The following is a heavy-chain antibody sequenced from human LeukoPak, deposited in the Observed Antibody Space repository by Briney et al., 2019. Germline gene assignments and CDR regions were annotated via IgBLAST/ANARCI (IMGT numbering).Heavy chain of an antibody. CDR3: ARRLEESSSWHVNYFDY. CDR1: GYSFTSFW. J-gene: IGHJ4*02. V-gene: IGHV5-51*01. D-gene: IGHD6-13*01. Sequence: GESLKISCQGSGYSFTSFWIGWVCQTPVKGLEWMGIIYPGDSDARYSPSFQGHVTISVDKSITTAYLQWSSLKASDTAIYYCARRLEESSSWHVNYFDYWGQGTLVTVSS. CDR2: IYPGDSDA.